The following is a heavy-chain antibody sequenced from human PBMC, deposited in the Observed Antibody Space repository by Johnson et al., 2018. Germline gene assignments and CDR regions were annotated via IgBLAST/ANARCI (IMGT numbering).Heavy chain of an antibody. D-gene: IGHD6-19*01. V-gene: IGHV3-7*01. J-gene: IGHJ3*02. CDR2: IKEDGSEK. CDR1: GFTFSNYW. CDR3: ARERSGYSSAWYSTFDI. Sequence: VQLVESGGGLVQPGGSLRLSCGASGFTFSNYWMSWVRQAPGKGLEWVANIKEDGSEKKSVDSVKGRFTGSRDNAKKSVYLQMSGLRAEDTAVYYCARERSGYSSAWYSTFDIWGQGTMVTVSS.